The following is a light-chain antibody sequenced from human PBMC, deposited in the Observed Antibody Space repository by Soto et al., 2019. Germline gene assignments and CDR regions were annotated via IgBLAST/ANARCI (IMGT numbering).Light chain of an antibody. J-gene: IGLJ2*01. Sequence: QSALTQPPSASGSPGQSVTISCTGSSSDVGGYSYVSWYQQRPGKAPKLLIYEVNKRPSGVPDRFSGSKSGNTASLTVSGLQAEDEADYCCSSYGGSNALFGGGTKLTVL. V-gene: IGLV2-8*01. CDR1: SSDVGGYSY. CDR3: SSYGGSNAL. CDR2: EVN.